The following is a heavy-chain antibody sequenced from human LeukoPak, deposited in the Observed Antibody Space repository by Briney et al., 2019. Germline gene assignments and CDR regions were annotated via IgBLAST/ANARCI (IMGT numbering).Heavy chain of an antibody. CDR2: INPNSGGT. J-gene: IGHJ4*02. Sequence: ASVKVSCKASGYTFTSYDINWVRQAPGQGLEWMGWINPNSGGTNYAQKFQGRVTMTRDTSISTAYMELSRLRSDDTAVYYCAREMAPDRPRDYWGQGTLVTVSS. D-gene: IGHD5-24*01. CDR1: GYTFTSYD. V-gene: IGHV1-2*02. CDR3: AREMAPDRPRDY.